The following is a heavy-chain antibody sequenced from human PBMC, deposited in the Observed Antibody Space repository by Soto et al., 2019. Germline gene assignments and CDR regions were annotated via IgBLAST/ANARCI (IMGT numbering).Heavy chain of an antibody. J-gene: IGHJ5*02. CDR2: INTDGSNT. Sequence: GSLRLSCAASGLTFNRYWMHWVRHAPGKGLVWVSHINTDGSNTNYADSVKGRFTISRDNAKSTLFLQMNSLRDEDTAVYYCAREFCSGGNCYTYYFDPWGQGIPVTVSS. D-gene: IGHD2-15*01. V-gene: IGHV3-74*01. CDR1: GLTFNRYW. CDR3: AREFCSGGNCYTYYFDP.